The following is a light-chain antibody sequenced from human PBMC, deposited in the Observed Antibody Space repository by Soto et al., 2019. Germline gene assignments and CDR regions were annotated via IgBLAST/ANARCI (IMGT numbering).Light chain of an antibody. Sequence: EIVMTQSPATPSVSPGEGVTISCRASQGVDINLAWYQQKVGQPPRLLIFGASTRATGIPARFSGSGSGTEFTLTISSLQSEDFAVYYCQHYKDWPRTFGLGTKVEIK. CDR1: QGVDIN. J-gene: IGKJ1*01. CDR2: GAS. V-gene: IGKV3-15*01. CDR3: QHYKDWPRT.